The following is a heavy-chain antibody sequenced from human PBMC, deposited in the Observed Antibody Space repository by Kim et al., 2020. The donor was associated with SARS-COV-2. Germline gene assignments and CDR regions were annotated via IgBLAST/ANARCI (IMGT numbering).Heavy chain of an antibody. J-gene: IGHJ1*01. V-gene: IGHV4-38-2*02. CDR3: ARGGWAAGTGRDFQH. Sequence: SETLSLTCTASGYSISSGYYWGWIRQPPGKGLEGIGSIYHSGSTYYTPSHKSRDTITVDTSKNQFSLKLSSVTAADTAVYYCARGGWAAGTGRDFQHWGQGTLVTVSS. CDR2: IYHSGST. CDR1: GYSISSGYY. D-gene: IGHD6-13*01.